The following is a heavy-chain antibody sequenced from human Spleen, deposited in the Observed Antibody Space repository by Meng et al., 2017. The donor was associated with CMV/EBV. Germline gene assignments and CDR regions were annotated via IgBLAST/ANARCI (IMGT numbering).Heavy chain of an antibody. J-gene: IGHJ6*02. CDR1: GFTFSSYA. D-gene: IGHD3-22*01. V-gene: IGHV3-23*01. CDR3: ARDYRDYYDSSGYWDYYYYGMDV. CDR2: ISGSGGST. Sequence: GGSLRLSCAASGFTFSSYAMSWVRQAPGKGLEWVSAISGSGGSTYYADSVKGRFTISRDNAKNSLYLQMNSLRAEDTAVYYCARDYRDYYDSSGYWDYYYYGMDVWGQGTTVTVSS.